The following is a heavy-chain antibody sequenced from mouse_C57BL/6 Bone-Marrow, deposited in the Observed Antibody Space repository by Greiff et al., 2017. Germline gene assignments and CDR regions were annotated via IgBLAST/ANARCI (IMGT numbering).Heavy chain of an antibody. V-gene: IGHV2-2*01. D-gene: IGHD2-2*01. Sequence: VKLMESGPGLVQPSQSLSITCTVSGFSLTSYGVHWVRQSPGKGLEWLGVIWSGGSTDYNAAFISRLSISKDNSKSQVFFKMNSLQADDTAIYYCAIYYGYDVSFAYWGQGTLVTVSA. CDR2: IWSGGST. CDR1: GFSLTSYG. CDR3: AIYYGYDVSFAY. J-gene: IGHJ3*01.